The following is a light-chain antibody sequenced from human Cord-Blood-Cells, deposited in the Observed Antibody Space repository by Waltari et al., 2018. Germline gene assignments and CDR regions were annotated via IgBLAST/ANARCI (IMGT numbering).Light chain of an antibody. CDR1: SSDVGSSNL. Sequence: QSALTQPASVSGSPGQSITISCTGTSSDVGSSNLVSWYQQHPRKAPKLMIYEGSKRPSGVSNRFSGSKSGNTASLTISGLQAEDEADYYCCSYAGSSTLVFGGGTKLTVL. J-gene: IGLJ3*02. CDR3: CSYAGSSTLV. V-gene: IGLV2-23*01. CDR2: EGS.